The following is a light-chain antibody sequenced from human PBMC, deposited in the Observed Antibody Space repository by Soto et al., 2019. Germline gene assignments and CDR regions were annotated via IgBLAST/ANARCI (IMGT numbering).Light chain of an antibody. CDR3: GTRDGSLSAYV. J-gene: IGLJ1*01. CDR1: SSNIGNNY. CDR2: DNN. V-gene: IGLV1-51*01. Sequence: QSVLTQPPSVSAAPGQKVTISCSGSSSNIGNNYVSWYQQLPGTAPKLLIYDNNERPSGIPDRFSGSKSDTSAALGITGLQTGDEADYYCGTRDGSLSAYVFGTGTKLTVL.